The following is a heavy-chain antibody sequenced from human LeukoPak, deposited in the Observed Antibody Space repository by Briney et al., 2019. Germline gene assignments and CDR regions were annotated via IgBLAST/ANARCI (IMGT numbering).Heavy chain of an antibody. D-gene: IGHD5-18*01. CDR1: GGSISSDY. V-gene: IGHV4-59*12. J-gene: IGHJ4*02. Sequence: PSETLSLTCTVSGGSISSDYWSWIRQPPGKGLEWIGYMYYSGSTTDYNPSLRSRVTISVDTSKNQFSLKLSSVTAADTAVYYCAREGRGYGYGQRIGPDYWGQGTLVTVSS. CDR2: MYYSGST. CDR3: AREGRGYGYGQRIGPDY.